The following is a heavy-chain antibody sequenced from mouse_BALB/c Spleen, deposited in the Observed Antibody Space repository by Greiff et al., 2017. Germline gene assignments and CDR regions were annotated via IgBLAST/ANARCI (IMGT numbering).Heavy chain of an antibody. J-gene: IGHJ4*01. CDR2: ISSGGSYT. CDR3: ARGYYGRGPYAMDY. D-gene: IGHD1-2*01. V-gene: IGHV5-9-4*01. CDR1: GFTFSSYA. Sequence: EVMLVESGGGLVKPGGSLKLSCAASGFTFSSYAMSWVRQSPEKRLEWVAEISSGGSYTYYPDTVTGRFTISRDNAKNTLYLEMSSLRSEDTAMYYCARGYYGRGPYAMDYWGQGTSVTVSS.